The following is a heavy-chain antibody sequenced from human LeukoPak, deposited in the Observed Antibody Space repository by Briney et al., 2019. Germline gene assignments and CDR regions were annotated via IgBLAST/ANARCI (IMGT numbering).Heavy chain of an antibody. CDR2: DGCIT. V-gene: IGHV3-43*01. J-gene: IGHJ4*02. CDR3: AKDLRRYCSGGSCRTFDY. D-gene: IGHD2-15*01. Sequence: DGCITYYAPSGKGGFTICRDNRKNSVYMKMNSLITEDTAVYYCAKDLRRYCSGGSCRTFDYWGQGTLVTVSS.